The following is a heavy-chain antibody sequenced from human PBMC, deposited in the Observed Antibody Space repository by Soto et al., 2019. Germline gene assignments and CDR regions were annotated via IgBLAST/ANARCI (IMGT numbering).Heavy chain of an antibody. Sequence: EVQLLDSGGGLVQPGGSLRLSCAASGFTFSNYAMTWVRQGPGKGLEWVSGISGSGGRSYYADSVKGRFTISRDNSKSTLYLQMNRLRAEDMAVYYCAKAYFVWSSEQPYYFDYWGQGTLVTVSS. CDR3: AKAYFVWSSEQPYYFDY. D-gene: IGHD3-16*01. V-gene: IGHV3-23*01. CDR2: ISGSGGRS. J-gene: IGHJ4*02. CDR1: GFTFSNYA.